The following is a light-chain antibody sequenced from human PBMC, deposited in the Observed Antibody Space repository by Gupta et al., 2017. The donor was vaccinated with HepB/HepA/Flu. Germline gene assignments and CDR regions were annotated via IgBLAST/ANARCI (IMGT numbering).Light chain of an antibody. CDR2: AAT. CDR1: QTIISY. J-gene: IGKJ1*01. Sequence: DIQMTQSPSSLSASVGDRVTITCRASQTIISYLNWYQQKPGKAPKLLIYAATSLQSGVPSRFSGSGSGTDFTLTISSLQPEDFATYYCQQSDSTLWTFGQGTKVEIK. V-gene: IGKV1-39*01. CDR3: QQSDSTLWT.